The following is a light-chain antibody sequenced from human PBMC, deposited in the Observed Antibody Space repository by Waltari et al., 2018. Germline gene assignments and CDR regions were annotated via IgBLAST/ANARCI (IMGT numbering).Light chain of an antibody. Sequence: QSALTQPASVSGSPVQSVPITCPGTSRDVGDYDVVLWYQQHPGKAPKVVIFDVSYRPSGVSNRFSGSKSGNTASLTISGLQAEDEADYYCTSYTSRHSLVFGTGTKVTVL. CDR1: SRDVGDYDV. V-gene: IGLV2-14*03. CDR3: TSYTSRHSLV. J-gene: IGLJ1*01. CDR2: DVS.